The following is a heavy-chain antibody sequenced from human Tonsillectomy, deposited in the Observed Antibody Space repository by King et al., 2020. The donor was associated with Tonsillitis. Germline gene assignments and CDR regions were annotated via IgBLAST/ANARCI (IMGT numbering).Heavy chain of an antibody. V-gene: IGHV3-30*04. J-gene: IGHJ4*02. D-gene: IGHD3-22*01. Sequence: QVQLVESGGGVVQPGRSLRLSCAASGFTLSTYAMYWVRQTPGKGLEWVAVISYDGSDKYYADSVKGRFSFSRDNSKNTLYLQMNSLRAEDTAVYYCVRGEYYYDSSGYYDFDYWGPGTLVTVSS. CDR1: GFTLSTYA. CDR3: VRGEYYYDSSGYYDFDY. CDR2: ISYDGSDK.